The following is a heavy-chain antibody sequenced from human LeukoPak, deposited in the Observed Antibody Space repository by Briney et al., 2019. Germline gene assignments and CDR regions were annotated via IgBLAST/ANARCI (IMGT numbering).Heavy chain of an antibody. CDR3: ARDFSGASRIDY. V-gene: IGHV3-30-3*01. CDR2: ISYDAYRE. J-gene: IGHJ4*02. CDR1: GFTFSSYA. Sequence: SGGSLRLSCAASGFTFSSYAMHWVRQAPGKGLEWVAVISYDAYREYHADSVKGRFTISRDNSKNTLYLQMNSLRAEDTAVYYCARDFSGASRIDYWGQGTLVTVSS. D-gene: IGHD4/OR15-4a*01.